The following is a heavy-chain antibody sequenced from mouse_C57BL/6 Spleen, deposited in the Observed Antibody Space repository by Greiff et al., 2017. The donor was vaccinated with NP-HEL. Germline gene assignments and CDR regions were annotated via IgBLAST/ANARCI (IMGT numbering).Heavy chain of an antibody. CDR1: GFNIKNTY. Sequence: EVQLVESVAELVRPGASVKLSCTASGFNIKNTYMHWVKQRPEQGLEWIGRIDPANGNTKYAPKFQGKATITADTSSNTAYLPLSSLTSEDTAIYYCARDYDYDEGVDYWGQGTTLTVSS. V-gene: IGHV14-3*01. D-gene: IGHD2-4*01. J-gene: IGHJ2*01. CDR2: IDPANGNT. CDR3: ARDYDYDEGVDY.